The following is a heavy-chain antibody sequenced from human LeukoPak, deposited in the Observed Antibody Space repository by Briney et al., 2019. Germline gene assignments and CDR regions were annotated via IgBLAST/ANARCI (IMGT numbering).Heavy chain of an antibody. CDR2: INHSGST. V-gene: IGHV4-34*01. CDR1: GGSFSGYY. CDR3: ARTYGDYGGY. J-gene: IGHJ4*02. D-gene: IGHD4-17*01. Sequence: SETLSLTCAVYGGSFSGYYWSWIRQPAGKGLEWIGEINHSGSTNYNPSLKSRVTISVDTSKNQFSLKLSSVTAADTAVYYCARTYGDYGGYWGQGTLVTASS.